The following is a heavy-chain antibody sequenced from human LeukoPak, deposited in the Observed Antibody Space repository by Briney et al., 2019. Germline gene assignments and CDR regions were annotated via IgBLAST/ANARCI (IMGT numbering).Heavy chain of an antibody. CDR3: AILTYYYDSSGYFTTFDY. J-gene: IGHJ4*02. Sequence: ASVMVSCKASGYTFTGYYMHWVRQAPGQGLEWMGRINPNGGGTNYAQKFQGRVTMTRDTSISTAYMELSRLRSDDTAAYYCAILTYYYDSSGYFTTFDYWGQGTLVTVSS. CDR2: INPNGGGT. D-gene: IGHD3-22*01. CDR1: GYTFTGYY. V-gene: IGHV1-2*06.